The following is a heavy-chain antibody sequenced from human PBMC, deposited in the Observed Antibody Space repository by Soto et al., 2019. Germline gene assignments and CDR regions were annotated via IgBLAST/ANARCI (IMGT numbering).Heavy chain of an antibody. CDR1: GFTFSSYA. CDR2: ISGSGGST. J-gene: IGHJ5*02. V-gene: IGHV3-23*01. D-gene: IGHD3-9*01. Sequence: PGGFLRLSCAASGFTFSSYARSWVRQAPGKGLEWVSAISGSGGSTYYADSVKGRFTISRDNSKNTLYLQMNSLRAEDTAVYYCAKPGNFDWLPRPNWFDPWGQGTLVTVSS. CDR3: AKPGNFDWLPRPNWFDP.